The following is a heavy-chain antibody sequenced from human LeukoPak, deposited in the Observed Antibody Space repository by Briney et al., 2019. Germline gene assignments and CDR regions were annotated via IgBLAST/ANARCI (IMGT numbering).Heavy chain of an antibody. CDR1: GGSISGTYY. CDR2: IYYTGTT. V-gene: IGHV4-59*08. Sequence: SSETLSLTCTVSGGSISGTYYWSWIRQPPGKGLEWIGYIYYTGTTDSNPSLKSRVTISLDTSKNQFSLNLSSVTAADTAVYYCARRWVYDKRAFDAWDQGTMVTVSS. J-gene: IGHJ3*01. CDR3: ARRWVYDKRAFDA. D-gene: IGHD3-16*01.